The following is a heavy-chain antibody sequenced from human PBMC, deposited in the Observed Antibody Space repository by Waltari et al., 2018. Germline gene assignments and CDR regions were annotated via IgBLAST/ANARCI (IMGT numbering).Heavy chain of an antibody. CDR2: INDDGSTT. CDR3: GTLEAVAS. V-gene: IGHV3-74*01. CDR1: FSPHW. Sequence: FSPHWVHWVRQTPGKGLVWVSGINDDGSTTRFADPVKGRFAISRDNARNEVFLQMNGLRAEDTAVYFWGTLEAVASWGQGTLVTVSS. J-gene: IGHJ5*02.